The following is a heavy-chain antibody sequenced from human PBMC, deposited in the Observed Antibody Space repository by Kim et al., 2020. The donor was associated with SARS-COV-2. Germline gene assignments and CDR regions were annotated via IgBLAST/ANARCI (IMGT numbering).Heavy chain of an antibody. CDR3: ARDPDPYTVTEPFDP. J-gene: IGHJ5*02. D-gene: IGHD4-17*01. Sequence: ASVKVSCKASGYTFTSYGISWVRQAPGQGLEWMGWISAYNGNTNYAQKLQGRVTMTTDTSTSTAYMELRSLRSDDTAVYYCARDPDPYTVTEPFDPWGQGTLVTVSS. V-gene: IGHV1-18*01. CDR1: GYTFTSYG. CDR2: ISAYNGNT.